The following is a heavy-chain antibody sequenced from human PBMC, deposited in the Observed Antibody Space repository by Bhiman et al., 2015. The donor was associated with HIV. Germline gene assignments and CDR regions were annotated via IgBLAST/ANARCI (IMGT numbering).Heavy chain of an antibody. CDR2: IAGSGAST. J-gene: IGHJ3*02. CDR1: GFTFSTYA. Sequence: DVQLLESGGGFVQPGGSLRLSCAASGFTFSTYAMSWVRQAPGKGLEWVSGIAGSGASTYYADSVEGRFTISRDNSRNTLYLQMNSLRAEDTAVYYCAREGRIVGVPGAFDIWGQGTMVTVSS. V-gene: IGHV3-23*01. CDR3: AREGRIVGVPGAFDI. D-gene: IGHD1-26*01.